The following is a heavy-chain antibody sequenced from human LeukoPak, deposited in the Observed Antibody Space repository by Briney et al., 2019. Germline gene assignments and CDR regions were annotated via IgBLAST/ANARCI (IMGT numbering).Heavy chain of an antibody. D-gene: IGHD3-10*01. J-gene: IGHJ4*02. V-gene: IGHV3-23*01. Sequence: GGSLRLSCAASGFTFSNYAMSWVRQAPGKGLEWVSTMSSSGGRTYYADSVKGRFTISRDNSKDTLYLHINSLRAEDTAVYYCAKLWFGELLLYDHWGQGTLVTVSS. CDR1: GFTFSNYA. CDR2: MSSSGGRT. CDR3: AKLWFGELLLYDH.